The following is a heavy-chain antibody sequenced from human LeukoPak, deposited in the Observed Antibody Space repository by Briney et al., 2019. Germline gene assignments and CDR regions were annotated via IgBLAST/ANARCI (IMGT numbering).Heavy chain of an antibody. V-gene: IGHV3-21*01. CDR3: ARAVEYNILTGYGNLY. D-gene: IGHD3-9*01. Sequence: GGSLRLSCAASGFTFNSYSMNWVRQAPGKGLEWVSSINSRGDDKYYADSVKGRFTISRDNAKNSLSLQMNSLRDEDTAVYYCARAVEYNILTGYGNLYWGQGTLVTVSS. J-gene: IGHJ4*02. CDR2: INSRGDDK. CDR1: GFTFNSYS.